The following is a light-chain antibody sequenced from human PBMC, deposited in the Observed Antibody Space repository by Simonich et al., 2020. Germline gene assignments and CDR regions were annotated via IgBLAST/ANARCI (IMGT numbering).Light chain of an antibody. CDR2: AAS. Sequence: DIQMTQCPSSLSASVGDRVTITCRESQSISSYLNWYQQKPGKAPMLLIYAASSLQSGVPSRFSGSGSGTDFTLTISSLQPEDFATYYCQQSYSTPLTFGGGTKVEIK. CDR3: QQSYSTPLT. J-gene: IGKJ4*01. CDR1: QSISSY. V-gene: IGKV1-39*01.